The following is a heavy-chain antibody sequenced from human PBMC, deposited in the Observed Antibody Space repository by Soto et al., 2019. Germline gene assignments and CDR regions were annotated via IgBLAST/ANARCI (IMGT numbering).Heavy chain of an antibody. Sequence: PGGSLRLSCAASGLTLINHAMTWGRQAPGKGLDWVSTVSEYGDVTYYADSVRGRFTISRDNSKNTLYLQLNNLRVEDTAVYYCVPGSSGTRGEDSWGPGVVVTVSS. J-gene: IGHJ4*02. D-gene: IGHD3-10*01. V-gene: IGHV3-23*01. CDR2: VSEYGDVT. CDR1: GLTLINHA. CDR3: VPGSSGTRGEDS.